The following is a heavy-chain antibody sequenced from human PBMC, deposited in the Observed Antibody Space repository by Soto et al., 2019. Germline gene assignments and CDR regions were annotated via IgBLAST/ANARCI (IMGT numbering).Heavy chain of an antibody. D-gene: IGHD6-6*01. J-gene: IGHJ6*02. CDR1: GDSVSSNSAA. CDR2: TYYRSKWYN. V-gene: IGHV6-1*01. Sequence: SQTLSLTCAISGDSVSSNSAAWNWIRQSPSRGLEWLGRTYYRSKWYNDYAVSVKSRITINPDTSKNQFSLQLNSVTPEDTAVYYCARSSLAARPQYYYYSYGMDVWGQGTTVTVSS. CDR3: ARSSLAARPQYYYYSYGMDV.